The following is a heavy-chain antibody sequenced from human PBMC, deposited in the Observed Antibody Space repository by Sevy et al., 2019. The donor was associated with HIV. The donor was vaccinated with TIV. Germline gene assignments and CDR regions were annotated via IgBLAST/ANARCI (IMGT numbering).Heavy chain of an antibody. Sequence: SETLSLTCAVYGGSFSGYHWSWIRQPPGKGLEWIGEINHSGSTNYNLSLKSRVTISVDTSKNQFSLKLSSVTAADTAVYYCARVSRGGYYDFWSGYYTGIPYYFDYWGQGTLVTVSS. CDR2: INHSGST. J-gene: IGHJ4*02. CDR3: ARVSRGGYYDFWSGYYTGIPYYFDY. V-gene: IGHV4-34*01. D-gene: IGHD3-3*01. CDR1: GGSFSGYH.